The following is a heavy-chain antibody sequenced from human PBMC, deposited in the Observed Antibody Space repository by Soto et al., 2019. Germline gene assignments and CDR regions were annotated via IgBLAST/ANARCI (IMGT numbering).Heavy chain of an antibody. V-gene: IGHV4-39*01. CDR2: IYYSGST. J-gene: IGHJ6*02. D-gene: IGHD3-10*01. CDR1: GGSISSSSYY. CDR3: ARLASYGSGSYGLYYYYYYGMDV. Sequence: SETLSLTCTVSGGSISSSSYYWGWIRQPQGTGLERIGSIYYSGSTYYNPSLKSRVTISVDTSKNQFSLKLSSVTAADTAVYYCARLASYGSGSYGLYYYYYYGMDVWGQGTTVTVS.